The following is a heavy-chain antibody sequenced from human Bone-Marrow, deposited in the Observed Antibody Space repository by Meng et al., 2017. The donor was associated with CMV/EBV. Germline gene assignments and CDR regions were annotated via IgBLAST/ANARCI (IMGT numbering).Heavy chain of an antibody. CDR3: ARDGSGWYYFDY. Sequence: QTLSLTCAISGDHVSSNNAAWNWIRQSPSRGLEWLGRTYYRAKWYSDHAISVKGRITINPDTSKNQVSMHLTSVTPEDTAVYYCARDGSGWYYFDYWGQGTPVTVPS. D-gene: IGHD6-19*01. CDR2: TYYRAKWYS. CDR1: GDHVSSNNAA. J-gene: IGHJ4*02. V-gene: IGHV6-1*01.